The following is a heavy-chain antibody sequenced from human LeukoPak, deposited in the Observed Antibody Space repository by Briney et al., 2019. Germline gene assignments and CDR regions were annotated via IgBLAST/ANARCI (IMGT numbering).Heavy chain of an antibody. Sequence: GRSLRLSCAASGFTFDDYAMHWVRQAPGKGLEWVSGISWNSGSIGYADSVKGRSTISRDNAKNSLYLQMNSLRAEDTALYYCAKEDYYYYGMDVWGQGTTVTVSS. J-gene: IGHJ6*02. CDR1: GFTFDDYA. CDR3: AKEDYYYYGMDV. V-gene: IGHV3-9*01. CDR2: ISWNSGSI.